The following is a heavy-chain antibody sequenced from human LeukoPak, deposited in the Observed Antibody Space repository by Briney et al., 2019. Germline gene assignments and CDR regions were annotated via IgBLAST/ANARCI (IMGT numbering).Heavy chain of an antibody. D-gene: IGHD6-19*01. V-gene: IGHV1-8*01. Sequence: GASVKVSCKASGYTFTSYDINWVRQATGQGLEWMGWMNPNSGNTGYAQKFQGRVTMTRNTSISTAYMELSSLRSEDTAVYYCARGGGIAVADNPYYYYGMDVWGQGTTVTVSS. CDR3: ARGGGIAVADNPYYYYGMDV. CDR1: GYTFTSYD. J-gene: IGHJ6*02. CDR2: MNPNSGNT.